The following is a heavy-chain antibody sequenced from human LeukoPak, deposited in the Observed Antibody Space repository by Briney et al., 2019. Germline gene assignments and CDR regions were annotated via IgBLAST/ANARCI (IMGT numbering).Heavy chain of an antibody. CDR3: ARGGPYHGWDY. J-gene: IGHJ4*02. D-gene: IGHD2-15*01. CDR2: IDPNDGST. Sequence: ASVKVSCKASGYTFSSYYMRWARQAPGQGLEWVGRIDPNDGSTIYARNLQGRVTMPSDTSTSTVYMELSSLRSEDTAVYYCARGGPYHGWDYWGQGTLVTVSS. V-gene: IGHV1-46*01. CDR1: GYTFSSYY.